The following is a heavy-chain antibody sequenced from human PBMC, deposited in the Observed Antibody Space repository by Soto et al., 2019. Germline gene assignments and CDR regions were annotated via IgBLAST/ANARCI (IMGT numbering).Heavy chain of an antibody. V-gene: IGHV3-23*01. CDR1: GFTFSYYT. CDR2: ISGSVSNT. Sequence: GGSLRLSCVASGFTFSYYTMSWVRQAPGKGLEWVSGISGSVSNTYYADSVKGRFTISRDNSKNTLYLQMNSLRAEDTAVYYCAKGRYYDNTGYGSDYWGQGTLVTVSS. D-gene: IGHD3-22*01. CDR3: AKGRYYDNTGYGSDY. J-gene: IGHJ4*02.